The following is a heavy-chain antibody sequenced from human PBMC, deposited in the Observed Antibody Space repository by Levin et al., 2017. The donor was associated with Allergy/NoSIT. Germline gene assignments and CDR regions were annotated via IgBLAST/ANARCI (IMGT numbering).Heavy chain of an antibody. V-gene: IGHV3-23*01. CDR2: ITTSGGNT. D-gene: IGHD2-8*01. CDR1: GFTFSSSA. CDR3: ATLSTGVPFY. J-gene: IGHJ4*02. Sequence: GGSLRLSCAASGFTFSSSAMTWVRQAPGKGLEWVSGITTSGGNTYYADSVKGRFTISRDNSKNTLYLQMNSLRAEDTALYYCATLSTGVPFYWGQGTLVTVSS.